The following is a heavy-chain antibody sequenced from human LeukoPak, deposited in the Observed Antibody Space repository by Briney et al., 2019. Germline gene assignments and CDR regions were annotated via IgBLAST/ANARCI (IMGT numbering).Heavy chain of an antibody. Sequence: GASVKVSCKASGYTFTSYDINWVRQATGQGLEWMGWMNPNSGNTGYAQKFQGRVTMTRNTSISTAYMELSSLRSEDTAVYYCARGVPHRGPPKTRTMVRGVIILNWFDPWGQGTLVTASS. D-gene: IGHD3-10*01. J-gene: IGHJ5*02. CDR1: GYTFTSYD. CDR2: MNPNSGNT. V-gene: IGHV1-8*01. CDR3: ARGVPHRGPPKTRTMVRGVIILNWFDP.